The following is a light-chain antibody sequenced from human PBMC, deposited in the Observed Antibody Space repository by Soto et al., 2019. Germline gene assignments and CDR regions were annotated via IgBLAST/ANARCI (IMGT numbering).Light chain of an antibody. Sequence: EIVLTQSPGTLSLSPGERATLSCRASQSVSSSYLAWYQQKPGQAPRLLTYGASSRATGIPDRFSGSGSGTDFTLTISRLEPEDFAVYYCQQYGSSPQTFGQGTKVDNK. CDR1: QSVSSSY. V-gene: IGKV3-20*01. J-gene: IGKJ1*01. CDR3: QQYGSSPQT. CDR2: GAS.